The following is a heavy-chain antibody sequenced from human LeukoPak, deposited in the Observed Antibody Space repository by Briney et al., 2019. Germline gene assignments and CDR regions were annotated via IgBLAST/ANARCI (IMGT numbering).Heavy chain of an antibody. CDR2: IYYIGST. J-gene: IGHJ5*02. CDR3: ARHTYYYDSSGYKQRSGPNWFDP. D-gene: IGHD3-22*01. Sequence: SETLSLTCTVSGGSISSSSYYWGWIRQPPGKGLEWIGSIYYIGSTYYNPSLKSRFTISVETSKNKFSLKLSSVTAADTAVYYCARHTYYYDSSGYKQRSGPNWFDPWGQGTLVTVSS. CDR1: GGSISSSSYY. V-gene: IGHV4-39*01.